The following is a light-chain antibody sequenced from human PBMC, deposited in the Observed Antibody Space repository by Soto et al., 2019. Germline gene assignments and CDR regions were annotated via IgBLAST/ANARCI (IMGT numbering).Light chain of an antibody. CDR1: QSVSSN. CDR3: QQYNDWPLT. CDR2: GAF. V-gene: IGKV3-15*01. J-gene: IGKJ1*01. Sequence: EIVLTQSPATLSVSPGDRATLSCRASQSVSSNLAWYQQKPGQAPSLLIYGAFTRATGIPARFSGTGSGTEFTLTISSLQSEDFALYYCQQYNDWPLTFGQGTK.